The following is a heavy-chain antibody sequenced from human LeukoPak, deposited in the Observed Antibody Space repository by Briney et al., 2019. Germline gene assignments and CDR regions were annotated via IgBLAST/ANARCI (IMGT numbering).Heavy chain of an antibody. D-gene: IGHD5/OR15-5a*01. CDR3: ARGLPFDY. CDR1: GFTFSSYA. CDR2: ISYDGSNK. V-gene: IGHV3-30-3*01. Sequence: WGSLRLSCAASGFTFSSYAMHWVRQAPGKGLEWVAVISYDGSNKYYADSVKGRFTISRDNSENTLYLQMNSLRAEDTAVYYCARGLPFDYWGQGTLVTVSS. J-gene: IGHJ4*02.